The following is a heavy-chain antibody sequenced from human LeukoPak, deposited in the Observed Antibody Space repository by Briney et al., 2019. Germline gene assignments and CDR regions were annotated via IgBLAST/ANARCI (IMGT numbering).Heavy chain of an antibody. J-gene: IGHJ6*03. V-gene: IGHV4-39*07. CDR1: GGSISSSSYY. Sequence: PSETLSLTCTVSGGSISSSSYYWGWIRQPPGKGLEWIGSIYYSGSTYYNPSLKSRVTISVDTSKNQFSLKLSSVTAADTAVYYCARAGSQQWLNLYYYYYMDVWGKGTTVTISS. CDR3: ARAGSQQWLNLYYYYYMDV. D-gene: IGHD6-19*01. CDR2: IYYSGST.